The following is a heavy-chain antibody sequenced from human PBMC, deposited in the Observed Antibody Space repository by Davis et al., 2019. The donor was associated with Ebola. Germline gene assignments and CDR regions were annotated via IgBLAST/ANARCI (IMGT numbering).Heavy chain of an antibody. CDR1: GFTFSSHA. V-gene: IGHV3-23*01. CDR2: IRGSGSTT. Sequence: GESLKISCAASGFTFSSHAMSWVRQAPGQGLEWVSAIRGSGSTTYYADSVKGRFTISRDNAKNSLYLQMNSLRAEDTAVYYCASNGSYSTPIDYWGQGTLVTVSS. CDR3: ASNGSYSTPIDY. J-gene: IGHJ4*02. D-gene: IGHD1-26*01.